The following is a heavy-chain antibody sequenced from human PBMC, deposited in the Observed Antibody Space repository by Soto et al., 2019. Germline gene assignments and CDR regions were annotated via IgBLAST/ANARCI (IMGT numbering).Heavy chain of an antibody. CDR2: ISWNGGNI. D-gene: IGHD1-1*01. CDR3: AKDMAGTTGGFDF. J-gene: IGHJ3*01. Sequence: EVQLLESGGGLVQPGRSLRLSCAGSGFTFGDYGIHWVRQVPGKGLEWVSGISWNGGNIGYADSVKGRFTSSRDNAKNSLHLQMNSLSPEDTALYYCAKDMAGTTGGFDFWGHGTMVTVST. V-gene: IGHV3-9*01. CDR1: GFTFGDYG.